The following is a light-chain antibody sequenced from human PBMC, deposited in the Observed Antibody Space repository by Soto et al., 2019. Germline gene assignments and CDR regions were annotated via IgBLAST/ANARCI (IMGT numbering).Light chain of an antibody. J-gene: IGKJ1*01. CDR1: QSVRSSF. CDR2: DAS. Sequence: EIVLTQSPGTLSLSPGERATLSCRASQSVRSSFLAWYQQKPGQAPRLLIYDASSRATGIPDRFSGSGSGTDFTLTINRLEHEDFAVYYCQHYGSTPLTFGQGTKVEIK. CDR3: QHYGSTPLT. V-gene: IGKV3-20*01.